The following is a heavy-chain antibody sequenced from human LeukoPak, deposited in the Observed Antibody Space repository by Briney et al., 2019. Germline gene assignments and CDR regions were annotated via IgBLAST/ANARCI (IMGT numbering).Heavy chain of an antibody. V-gene: IGHV1-2*02. CDR1: GYTFTGYY. CDR2: INPNSGGT. D-gene: IGHD1-26*01. J-gene: IGHJ5*02. Sequence: ASVKVSCKASGYTFTGYYIHWLRQAPGQGLEWMGWINPNSGGTNYAQKFQGRVTMTRDTSISTAYMELSRLRSDDTAVYYCAREEVGATFSWFDPWGQGTLVTVSS. CDR3: AREEVGATFSWFDP.